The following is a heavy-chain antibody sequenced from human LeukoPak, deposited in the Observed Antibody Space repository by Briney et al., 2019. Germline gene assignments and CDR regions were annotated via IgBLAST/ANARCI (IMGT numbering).Heavy chain of an antibody. CDR2: FDPEDGET. J-gene: IGHJ4*02. D-gene: IGHD1-26*01. V-gene: IGHV1-24*01. Sequence: ASVKVSCKVSGYTLTELSMHWVRQAPGKGLEWMGGFDPEDGETIYAQKFQGRVTMTEDTSTDTAYMELSSLRSEDTAVYYCATASSIVGATTNDYWGQGTLVTVSS. CDR1: GYTLTELS. CDR3: ATASSIVGATTNDY.